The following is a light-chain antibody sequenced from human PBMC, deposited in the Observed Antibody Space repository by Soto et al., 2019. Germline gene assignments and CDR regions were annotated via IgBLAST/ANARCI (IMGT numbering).Light chain of an antibody. J-gene: IGKJ2*01. CDR3: QQYNTYPYT. Sequence: DIQMTQSPSTLSASVGDRVTITCRASQTIGDWLAWYEEKPGKGPKLLIYKASSLEGGGPSRFSGSRSGTEFTLTISSLPPDDFATYYCQQYNTYPYTLGQGTKLEIK. CDR2: KAS. V-gene: IGKV1-5*03. CDR1: QTIGDW.